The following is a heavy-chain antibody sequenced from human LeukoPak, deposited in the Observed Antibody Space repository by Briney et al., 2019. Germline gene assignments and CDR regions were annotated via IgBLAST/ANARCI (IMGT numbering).Heavy chain of an antibody. CDR1: GGSISSGGYY. J-gene: IGHJ4*02. D-gene: IGHD3-10*01. CDR3: ARGWSVILWFGESTNFDY. Sequence: SETLSLTCTVSGGSISSGGYYWSWIRQHPGKGLEWIGEINHSGSTNYNPSLKSRVTISVDTSKNQFSLKLSSVTAADTAVYYCARGWSVILWFGESTNFDYWGQGTLVTVSS. V-gene: IGHV4-31*03. CDR2: INHSGST.